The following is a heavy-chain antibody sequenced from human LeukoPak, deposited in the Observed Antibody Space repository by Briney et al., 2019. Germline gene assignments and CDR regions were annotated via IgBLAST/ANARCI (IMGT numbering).Heavy chain of an antibody. V-gene: IGHV1-8*01. CDR2: MNPHSGNT. J-gene: IGHJ4*02. CDR3: ARGPSVDGYCGGDCYSYNDY. Sequence: ASVKVSCKASGYTFTSYDINWVRQATGQGLEWMGWMNPHSGNTGYAQKFQGRVTMTRNTSISTAYMELSSLRSEDTAVYYCARGPSVDGYCGGDCYSYNDYWGQGTLVTVSS. CDR1: GYTFTSYD. D-gene: IGHD2-21*02.